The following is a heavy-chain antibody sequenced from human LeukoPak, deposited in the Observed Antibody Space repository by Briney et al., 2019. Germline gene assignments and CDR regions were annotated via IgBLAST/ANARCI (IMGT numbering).Heavy chain of an antibody. CDR3: ARSRQEYYFDY. D-gene: IGHD3-10*01. Sequence: SETLSLTCTVSGGSVSSGGYYWSWIRQHPGKGLEWIGYIYYSGSTYYNPSLKSRVTISVDTSKNQFSLKLSSVTAADTAVYYCARSRQEYYFDYWGQGTLVTVSS. J-gene: IGHJ4*02. CDR2: IYYSGST. V-gene: IGHV4-31*03. CDR1: GGSVSSGGYY.